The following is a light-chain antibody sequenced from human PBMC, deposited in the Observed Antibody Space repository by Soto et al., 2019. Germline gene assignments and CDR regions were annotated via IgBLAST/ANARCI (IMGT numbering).Light chain of an antibody. J-gene: IGLJ3*02. V-gene: IGLV1-40*01. CDR2: VNN. Sequence: QSVLTQPPSVSGAPGQRVTISCTGSSSNIGAGYDVHWYHQLPGTAPKLLIYVNNNRPSGVPDRFSGSRSGTSASLAITGLQAEDEADYYCQSYDSSLSVWVFGGGTKLTVL. CDR3: QSYDSSLSVWV. CDR1: SSNIGAGYD.